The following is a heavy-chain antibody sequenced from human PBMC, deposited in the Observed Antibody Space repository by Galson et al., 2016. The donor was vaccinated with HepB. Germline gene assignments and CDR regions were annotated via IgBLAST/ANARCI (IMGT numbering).Heavy chain of an antibody. D-gene: IGHD3-10*01. CDR3: VRDRGFDEDTFDM. Sequence: SVKVSCKASGYSFSTFGISWVRQAPGQGLEWMGWIGAFNGETNYAEKFQGRVTMTTDTSTSTAYMELRRLRPDDTAVYYCVRDRGFDEDTFDMWGQGTVVNV. CDR2: IGAFNGET. J-gene: IGHJ3*02. CDR1: GYSFSTFG. V-gene: IGHV1-18*01.